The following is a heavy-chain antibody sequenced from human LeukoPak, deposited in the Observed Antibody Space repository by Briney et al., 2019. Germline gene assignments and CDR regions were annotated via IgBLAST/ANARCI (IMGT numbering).Heavy chain of an antibody. D-gene: IGHD3-16*01. J-gene: IGHJ4*02. CDR2: IHYDGTT. CDR3: AILNFRGGEALHFDS. Sequence: PSETLSLTCSVSGGSLTNYYWGWIRQPPGKGLEFVGYIHYDGTTNYNSSLQSRVAISLDTSKIQFSLRLYSVTAADTALYFCAILNFRGGEALHFDSWGQGTLVTVSS. V-gene: IGHV4-59*12. CDR1: GGSLTNYY.